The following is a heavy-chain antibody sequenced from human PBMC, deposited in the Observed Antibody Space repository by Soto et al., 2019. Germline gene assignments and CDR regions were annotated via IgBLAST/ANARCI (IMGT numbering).Heavy chain of an antibody. Sequence: GGSLRLSCTASGFTFSTYAMSWVRQAPGKGLEWVSAISASGESTYSADSVKGRFTISRDNSMNALYLQMSSLRIEDTAVYYCAHPRGYGVFDAYDIRGQGTMVTVSS. CDR1: GFTFSTYA. J-gene: IGHJ3*02. D-gene: IGHD4-17*01. V-gene: IGHV3-23*01. CDR2: ISASGEST. CDR3: AHPRGYGVFDAYDI.